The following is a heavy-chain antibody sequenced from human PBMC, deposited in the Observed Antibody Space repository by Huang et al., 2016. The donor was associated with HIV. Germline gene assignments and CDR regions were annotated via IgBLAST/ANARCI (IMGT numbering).Heavy chain of an antibody. V-gene: IGHV3-30*03. CDR3: ARGPIRFLAWLLNFDY. J-gene: IGHJ4*02. D-gene: IGHD3-3*01. Sequence: QILLIESGGGVVQPGRSLRLSCAASGFTFSSYGMHWVSQAPGKGREWVAVRSYDEDNRDYADSVRGRFTISRDNSKNTLYLQMNSLRIEDTAVYYCARGPIRFLAWLLNFDYWGQGALVTVSS. CDR2: RSYDEDNR. CDR1: GFTFSSYG.